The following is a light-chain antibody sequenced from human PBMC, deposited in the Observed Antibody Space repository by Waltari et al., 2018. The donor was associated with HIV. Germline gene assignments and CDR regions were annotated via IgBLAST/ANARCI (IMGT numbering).Light chain of an antibody. V-gene: IGLV2-14*01. Sequence: QSALTQPASVSGSPGQSITLSCTGTSSHVGGHTFVSWYQQHPGKAPKLIIYEVFNRPSGVSDRFSGSKSGNTASLTISGLQAEDEADYYCTSQTSDITVLFGGGTKVTVL. CDR2: EVF. J-gene: IGLJ2*01. CDR3: TSQTSDITVL. CDR1: SSHVGGHTF.